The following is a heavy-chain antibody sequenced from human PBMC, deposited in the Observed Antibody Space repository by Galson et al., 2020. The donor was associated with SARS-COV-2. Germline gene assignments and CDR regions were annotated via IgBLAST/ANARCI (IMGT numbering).Heavy chain of an antibody. CDR1: GGSISSGDYY. CDR3: ATVDTAMGVDY. CDR2: IYYSGST. V-gene: IGHV4-30-4*01. J-gene: IGHJ4*02. D-gene: IGHD5-18*01. Sequence: SETLSLTCTVSGGSISSGDYYWSWIRQPPGKGLEWIGYIYYSGSTYYNPSLKSRVTISVDTSKNQFSLKLSSVTAADTAVYYCATVDTAMGVDYWGQGTLVTVSS.